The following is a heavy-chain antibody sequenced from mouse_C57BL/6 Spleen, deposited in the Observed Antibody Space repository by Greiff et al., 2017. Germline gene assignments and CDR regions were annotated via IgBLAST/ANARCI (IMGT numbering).Heavy chain of an antibody. CDR3: AIGGYGNYRYFDV. V-gene: IGHV5-6*01. D-gene: IGHD2-10*02. CDR2: ISSGGSYT. CDR1: GFTFSSYG. J-gene: IGHJ1*03. Sequence: VQLKESGGDLVKPGGSLKLSCAASGFTFSSYGLSWFRQTPDKRLEWVATISSGGSYTYYPASVKGRFTISRDNAKNTLYLQMSSLKSEDTAVYYCAIGGYGNYRYFDVWGTGTTVTVSS.